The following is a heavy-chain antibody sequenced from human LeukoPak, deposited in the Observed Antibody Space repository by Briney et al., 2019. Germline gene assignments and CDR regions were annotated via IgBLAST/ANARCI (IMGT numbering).Heavy chain of an antibody. Sequence: ASVKLSCKASGYTFSGFYIHWVRQAPGQGLEWMGWINPNSGVTNNAQKLQGRVTITRDTSIDTAYTQLSRLRSDDTAVYYCAKDRYGDYEAPFTYNLDAWGRGTTVTVSS. D-gene: IGHD5-12*01. CDR3: AKDRYGDYEAPFTYNLDA. V-gene: IGHV1-2*02. J-gene: IGHJ6*03. CDR1: GYTFSGFY. CDR2: INPNSGVT.